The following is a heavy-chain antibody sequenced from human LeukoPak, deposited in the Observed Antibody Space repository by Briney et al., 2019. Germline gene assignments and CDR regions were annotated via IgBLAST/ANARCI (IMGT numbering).Heavy chain of an antibody. CDR1: GFTFDDYA. J-gene: IGHJ4*02. CDR3: AKDRFGYTSGWPPDY. CDR2: ISYDGSNK. D-gene: IGHD6-19*01. V-gene: IGHV3-30*18. Sequence: GGSLRLSCAASGFTFDDYAMHWVRQAPGKGLEWVGFISYDGSNKYYADSVKGRFTISRDNSKNTLYVQVNSLTAEDTAVYYCAKDRFGYTSGWPPDYWGQGTLVTVSS.